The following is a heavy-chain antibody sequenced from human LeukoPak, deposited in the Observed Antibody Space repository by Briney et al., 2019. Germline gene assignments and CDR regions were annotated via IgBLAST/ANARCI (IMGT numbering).Heavy chain of an antibody. CDR3: ARRTAGFGELFGFDY. CDR2: IYYSGST. CDR1: GGSISSSSYY. V-gene: IGHV4-39*01. J-gene: IGHJ4*02. Sequence: SETLSLTCTVSGGSISSSSYYWGWIRQPPGKGLEWIGSIYYSGSTYYNPSLKSRVTIPVDTSKNRFSLKLSSVTAADTAVYYCARRTAGFGELFGFDYWGQGTLVTVSS. D-gene: IGHD3-10*01.